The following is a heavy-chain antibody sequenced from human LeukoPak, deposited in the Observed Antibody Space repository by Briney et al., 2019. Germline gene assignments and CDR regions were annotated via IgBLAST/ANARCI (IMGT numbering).Heavy chain of an antibody. CDR1: GFTVSSNY. Sequence: GGSLRLSCAASGFTVSSNYMSWVRQVPGKVLEWVSGINWNGGSKGYADSVKGRFTISRDNAKNSLYLQMNSLRAEDTAVYYCARGRPGLQSQTFYYYYYMDVWGKGTTVTISS. CDR3: ARGRPGLQSQTFYYYYYMDV. D-gene: IGHD2/OR15-2a*01. CDR2: INWNGGSK. J-gene: IGHJ6*03. V-gene: IGHV3-20*04.